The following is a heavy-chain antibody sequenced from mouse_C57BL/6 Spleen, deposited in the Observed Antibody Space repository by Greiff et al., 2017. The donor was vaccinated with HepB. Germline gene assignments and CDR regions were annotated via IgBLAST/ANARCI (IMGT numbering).Heavy chain of an antibody. CDR3: GYGSSRYFDV. J-gene: IGHJ1*03. Sequence: EVQLQQSGPELVKPGASVKISCKASGYTFTDYYMNWVKQSHGKSLEWIGDINPNNGGTSYNQKFKGKATLTVDKSSSTAYMELRSLTSEDSAVYYCGYGSSRYFDVWGTGTTVTVSS. CDR1: GYTFTDYY. V-gene: IGHV1-26*01. D-gene: IGHD1-1*01. CDR2: INPNNGGT.